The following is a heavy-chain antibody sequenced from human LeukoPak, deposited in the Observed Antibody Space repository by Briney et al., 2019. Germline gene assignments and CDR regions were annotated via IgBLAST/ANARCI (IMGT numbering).Heavy chain of an antibody. CDR3: ARGGTKVSDAFDI. J-gene: IGHJ3*02. V-gene: IGHV1-2*02. D-gene: IGHD2-8*01. CDR2: INPNSGGT. Sequence: ASVKVSCKASGGTFSSYAISWVRQAPGQGLEWMGWINPNSGGTNYAQKFQGRVTMTRDTSISTAYMELSRLRSDDTAVYYCARGGTKVSDAFDIWGQGTMVTVSS. CDR1: GGTFSSYA.